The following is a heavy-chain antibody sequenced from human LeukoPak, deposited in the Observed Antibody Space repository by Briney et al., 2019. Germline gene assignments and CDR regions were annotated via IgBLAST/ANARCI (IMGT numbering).Heavy chain of an antibody. CDR1: GYTFTSYY. V-gene: IGHV1-46*03. CDR3: ARVVREPSRYYYEPYGWFDP. J-gene: IGHJ5*02. Sequence: VASVKVSCKASGYTFTSYYMHWVRQAPGQGLEWMRIINPSGGSTSYAQKFQGRVTMTRDTSTSTVYMELSSLRSEDTAVYYCARVVREPSRYYYEPYGWFDPWGQGTLVTVSS. CDR2: INPSGGST. D-gene: IGHD3-22*01.